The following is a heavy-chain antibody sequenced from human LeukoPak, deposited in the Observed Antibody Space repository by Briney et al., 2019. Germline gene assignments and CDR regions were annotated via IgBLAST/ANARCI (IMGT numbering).Heavy chain of an antibody. Sequence: ASVKVSCKASGYTFTSYDINWVRQATGQGLEWMGIINPSGGSTSYAQKFQGRVTMTRDMSTSTVYMELSSLRSEDTAVYYCARQPDHDAFDIWGQGTMVAVSS. J-gene: IGHJ3*02. D-gene: IGHD1-14*01. CDR1: GYTFTSYD. CDR2: INPSGGST. V-gene: IGHV1-46*01. CDR3: ARQPDHDAFDI.